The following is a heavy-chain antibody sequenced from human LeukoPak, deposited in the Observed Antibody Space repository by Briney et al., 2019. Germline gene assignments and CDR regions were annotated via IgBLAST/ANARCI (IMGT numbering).Heavy chain of an antibody. CDR1: GFTFSSYG. Sequence: PGGSLRLSCAASGFTFSSYGMHWVRQAPGKGLEWVSSISSSSSYIYYADSVKGRFTISRDNAKNSLYLQMNSLRAEDTAVYYCARVSDYGDDEEFDYWGQGTLVTVSS. V-gene: IGHV3-21*01. CDR3: ARVSDYGDDEEFDY. J-gene: IGHJ4*02. D-gene: IGHD4-17*01. CDR2: ISSSSSYI.